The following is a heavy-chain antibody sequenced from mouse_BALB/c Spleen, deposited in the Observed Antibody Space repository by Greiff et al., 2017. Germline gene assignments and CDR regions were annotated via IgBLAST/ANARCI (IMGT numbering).Heavy chain of an antibody. V-gene: IGHV2-9*02. CDR1: GFSLTSYG. Sequence: QVQLQQSGPGLVAPSQSLSITCTVSGFSLTSYGVHWVRQPPGKGLEWLGVIWAGGSTNYNSALMSRLSISKDNSKSQVFLKMNSLQTDDTAMYYCAISTMITTAWFAYWGQGTLVTVSA. D-gene: IGHD2-4*01. CDR2: IWAGGST. CDR3: AISTMITTAWFAY. J-gene: IGHJ3*01.